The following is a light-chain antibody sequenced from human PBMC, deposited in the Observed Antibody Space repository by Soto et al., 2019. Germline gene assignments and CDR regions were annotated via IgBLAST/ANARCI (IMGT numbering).Light chain of an antibody. V-gene: IGKV3-15*01. J-gene: IGKJ1*01. CDR1: KSVTSS. Sequence: ESVLTPSPATLALSPAKTATLCFRASKSVTSSLVWYQQKPGQDPRILIYSASRRATGLAGRFSSSGSGTAFTLTISSLQSEDLAVYYCQQYDNWPWTFGQGTKVDIK. CDR2: SAS. CDR3: QQYDNWPWT.